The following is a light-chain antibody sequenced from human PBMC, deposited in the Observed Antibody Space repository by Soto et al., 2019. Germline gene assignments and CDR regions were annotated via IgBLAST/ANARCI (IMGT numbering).Light chain of an antibody. J-gene: IGKJ1*01. Sequence: DIPMTQSPSSLSASVGDKITISCRASQNLRTYLNWYQQIPGKAPRFLIHASSTLQAGVPSRFRGSGSGTDFTLTINGLQPEDFATYFCHQSYTTPWTFGQGTKVDLK. CDR1: QNLRTY. CDR2: ASS. V-gene: IGKV1-39*01. CDR3: HQSYTTPWT.